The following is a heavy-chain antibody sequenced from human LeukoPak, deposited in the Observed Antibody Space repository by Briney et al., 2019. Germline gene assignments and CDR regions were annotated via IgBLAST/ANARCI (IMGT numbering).Heavy chain of an antibody. CDR1: GFTFSSYS. CDR2: ISSSSSYI. Sequence: GGSLRLSCAASGFTFSSYSMNWVRQAPGKGLEWVSSISSSSSYIYYADSVKGRFTISRDNAKNSLYLQMNSLRAEDTAVYYCARSSGGSCCYFDYWGQGTLVTVSS. V-gene: IGHV3-21*01. CDR3: ARSSGGSCCYFDY. J-gene: IGHJ4*02. D-gene: IGHD2-15*01.